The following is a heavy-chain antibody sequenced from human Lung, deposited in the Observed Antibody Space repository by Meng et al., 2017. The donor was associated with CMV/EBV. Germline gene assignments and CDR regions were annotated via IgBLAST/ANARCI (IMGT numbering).Heavy chain of an antibody. Sequence: GGSXRLXCAASGFTFDNYGMHWVRQTPGKGLEWVAFIRHDGTNKYYGDSVKGRFTISRDNSKNTVYLQMNSLRPEETAIYYCAKDVLLFGGANEYFDYWGQGXLVNV. D-gene: IGHD3-16*01. V-gene: IGHV3-30*02. CDR1: GFTFDNYG. CDR2: IRHDGTNK. CDR3: AKDVLLFGGANEYFDY. J-gene: IGHJ4*02.